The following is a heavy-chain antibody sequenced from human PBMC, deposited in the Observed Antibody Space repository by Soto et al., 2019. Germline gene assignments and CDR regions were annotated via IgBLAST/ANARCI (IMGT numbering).Heavy chain of an antibody. Sequence: QVQLVESGGGVVQPGRSLRLSCAASGLTFSSYNMHWVRQAPGKGLEWVAVISYDGSNKYYADSVKGRFTISRDNSKNTLYLQMNSLRAEDTAVYSCARDPRDCSGGRCYYYYAMDVWGQGTTVTVSS. CDR2: ISYDGSNK. J-gene: IGHJ6*02. D-gene: IGHD2-15*01. CDR1: GLTFSSYN. V-gene: IGHV3-30-3*01. CDR3: ARDPRDCSGGRCYYYYAMDV.